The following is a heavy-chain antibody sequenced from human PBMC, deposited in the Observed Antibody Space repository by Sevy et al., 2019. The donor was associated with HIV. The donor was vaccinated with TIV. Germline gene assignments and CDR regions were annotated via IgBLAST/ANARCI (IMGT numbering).Heavy chain of an antibody. CDR3: ARDAQRLPLGELSRIPSARGGMDV. V-gene: IGHV3-33*07. CDR1: GFTFINYG. J-gene: IGHJ6*02. Sequence: GGSLRLSCAASGFTFINYGMYWVRQAPGKGLEWVAFVSSDESNKYYVESVKGRLTISRDNSKNTLYLQMNSLRPEDRAVYYCARDAQRLPLGELSRIPSARGGMDVWGQGTAVTVSS. CDR2: VSSDESNK. D-gene: IGHD3-16*02.